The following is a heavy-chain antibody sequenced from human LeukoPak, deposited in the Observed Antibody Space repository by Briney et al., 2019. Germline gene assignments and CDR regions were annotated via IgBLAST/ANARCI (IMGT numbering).Heavy chain of an antibody. CDR1: GGSICSSSYY. V-gene: IGHV4-39*01. J-gene: IGHJ4*02. CDR2: IYYSGST. Sequence: SETLSLTCTVSGGSICSSSYYWGWIRQPPGKGLEWIGSIYYSGSTYYNPSLKSRVTISVDTSKNQFSLKLSSVTAADTAVYYCARRLVGSSSGFDYWGQGTLVTVSS. D-gene: IGHD2-15*01. CDR3: ARRLVGSSSGFDY.